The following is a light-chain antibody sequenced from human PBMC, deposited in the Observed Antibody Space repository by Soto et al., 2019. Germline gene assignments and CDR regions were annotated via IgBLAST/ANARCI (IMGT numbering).Light chain of an antibody. CDR3: SSYVGTNSYV. CDR1: SSDVGGYTY. V-gene: IGLV2-8*01. J-gene: IGLJ1*01. CDR2: EVY. Sequence: QSVLTQPASVSGSPGQSITISCAGTSSDVGGYTYVSWYQQHPGKAPKLMIYEVYKRPSGVPDRFSGSKSGNTAALTVSGLQAEDEADYYCSSYVGTNSYVFGTGTKVTVL.